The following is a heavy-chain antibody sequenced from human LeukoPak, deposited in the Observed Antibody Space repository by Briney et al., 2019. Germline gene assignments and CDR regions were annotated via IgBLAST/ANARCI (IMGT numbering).Heavy chain of an antibody. V-gene: IGHV1-46*01. J-gene: IGHJ4*02. CDR2: INPSGGST. Sequence: GASVKVSRKASGYTFTSYYMHWVRQAPGQGLEWMGIINPSGGSTSYAQKFQGRVTMTRDTSTSTVYTELSSLRSEDTAVYYCARDSFVWFGDREFWGQGTLVTVSS. CDR3: ARDSFVWFGDREF. CDR1: GYTFTSYY. D-gene: IGHD3-10*01.